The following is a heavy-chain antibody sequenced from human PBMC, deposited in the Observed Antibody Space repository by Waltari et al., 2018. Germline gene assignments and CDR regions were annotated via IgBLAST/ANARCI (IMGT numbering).Heavy chain of an antibody. CDR3: AKDMGAPRNRGFDY. Sequence: EVQLVESGGVVVQPGGSLRLSCAASGFTFDDYTMHWVRQAPGKGLEWVSLISWDGGSTYYADSVKGRFTISRDNSKNSLYLQMNSLRTEDTALYYCAKDMGAPRNRGFDYWGQGTLVTVSS. D-gene: IGHD1-26*01. CDR2: ISWDGGST. V-gene: IGHV3-43*01. J-gene: IGHJ4*02. CDR1: GFTFDDYT.